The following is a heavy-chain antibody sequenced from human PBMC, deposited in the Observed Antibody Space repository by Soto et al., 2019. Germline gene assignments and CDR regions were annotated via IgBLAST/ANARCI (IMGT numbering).Heavy chain of an antibody. J-gene: IGHJ4*02. CDR1: GGSVSSDSFY. Sequence: QVQLQESGPGLVKPSETLSLTCTVSGGSVSSDSFYWSWIRQPPGKGLEWIGYIYYSGTTKYNPSLKSRVTISVDTSKNQFSLKLSSVTAADTAVYYCARANLAAAGTVYYWGQGTLVTVSS. CDR2: IYYSGTT. CDR3: ARANLAAAGTVYY. D-gene: IGHD6-13*01. V-gene: IGHV4-61*01.